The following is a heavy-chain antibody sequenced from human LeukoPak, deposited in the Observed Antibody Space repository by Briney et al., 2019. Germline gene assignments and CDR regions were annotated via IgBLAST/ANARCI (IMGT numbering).Heavy chain of an antibody. Sequence: PGGSLRLSCAASGFTFSSYAMSWVRQAPGKGLEWVSAISGSGGSTYYADSVKGRFTISRDNSKNTLYLQMNSLRAEDTAVYYCAKDPYDFWSGITPFDYWGQGTLVTVSS. CDR3: AKDPYDFWSGITPFDY. CDR2: ISGSGGST. J-gene: IGHJ4*02. V-gene: IGHV3-23*01. CDR1: GFTFSSYA. D-gene: IGHD3-3*01.